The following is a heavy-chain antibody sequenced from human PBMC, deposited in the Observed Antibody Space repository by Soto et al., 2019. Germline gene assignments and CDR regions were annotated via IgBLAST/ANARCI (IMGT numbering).Heavy chain of an antibody. CDR3: ARDFVSTIGDLDD. V-gene: IGHV1-2*02. Sequence: QVQLVQSGAEVKKPGASVKVSCKTSGYTFTGYYIHWVRRAPGQGLEWMGWINPNSGATNSAQKFQGRVTVTRDTSISTSYMELSRLGSDDSAVYYCARDFVSTIGDLDDWGQGTLVTVSS. CDR2: INPNSGAT. CDR1: GYTFTGYY. J-gene: IGHJ4*02. D-gene: IGHD5-12*01.